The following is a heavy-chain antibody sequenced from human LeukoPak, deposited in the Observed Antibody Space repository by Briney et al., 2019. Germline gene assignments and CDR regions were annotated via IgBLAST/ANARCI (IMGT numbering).Heavy chain of an antibody. CDR3: ARRGYSRVGYYYYYMDV. V-gene: IGHV3-21*04. D-gene: IGHD5-18*01. Sequence: GGSLRLSCAASGFTFNRHSVNWVRQAPGKGLEWVSSISTSSSYIYYADSVKGRFTISRDNSKNTLYLQMNSLRAEDTAVYYCARRGYSRVGYYYYYMDVWGKGTTVTISS. CDR2: ISTSSSYI. CDR1: GFTFNRHS. J-gene: IGHJ6*03.